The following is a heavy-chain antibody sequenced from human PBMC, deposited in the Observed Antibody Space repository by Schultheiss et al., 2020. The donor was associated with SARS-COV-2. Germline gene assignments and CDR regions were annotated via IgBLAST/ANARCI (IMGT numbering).Heavy chain of an antibody. V-gene: IGHV4-59*01. J-gene: IGHJ5*02. CDR3: ARGYSRIDP. D-gene: IGHD6-13*01. Sequence: GSLRLSCTVSGGSISSYYWSWIRQPPGKGLEWIGYIYYSGSTNYNPSLKSRVTISVDTSKNQFSLKLSSVTAADTAVYYCARGYSRIDPWGQGTLVTVSS. CDR2: IYYSGST. CDR1: GGSISSYY.